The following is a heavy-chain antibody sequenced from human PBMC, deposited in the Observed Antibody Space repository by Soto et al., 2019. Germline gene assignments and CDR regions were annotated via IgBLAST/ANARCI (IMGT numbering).Heavy chain of an antibody. Sequence: HPGGSLRLSCAASGFTVSSNYMSWVRQAPGKGLEWVSVIYSGGSTYYADSVKGRFTISRDNSKNTLYLQMNSLRAEDTAVYYCARGRKSRSPLYYFDYWGQGT. CDR3: ARGRKSRSPLYYFDY. CDR1: GFTVSSNY. CDR2: IYSGGST. J-gene: IGHJ4*02. V-gene: IGHV3-66*01. D-gene: IGHD6-6*01.